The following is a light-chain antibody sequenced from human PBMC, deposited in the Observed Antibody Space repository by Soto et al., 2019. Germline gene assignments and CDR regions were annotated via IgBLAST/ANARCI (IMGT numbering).Light chain of an antibody. CDR1: SSDVGGYNY. V-gene: IGLV2-8*01. J-gene: IGLJ1*01. CDR3: SSYAVSNNFPYV. CDR2: EVS. Sequence: QSVLTQPPSASGSPGQSVTISCTGTSSDVGGYNYVSWYQQHPGKAPKLMIYEVSKRPSGVPDRFSGSKSGNTASLTVSGLQAEDEADYYCSSYAVSNNFPYVFGTGTKVTVL.